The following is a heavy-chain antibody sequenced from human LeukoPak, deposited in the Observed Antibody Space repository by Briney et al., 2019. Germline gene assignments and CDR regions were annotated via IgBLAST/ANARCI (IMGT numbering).Heavy chain of an antibody. V-gene: IGHV3-30*18. J-gene: IGHJ6*02. CDR3: AKEQYSRGYYYYYGMDV. D-gene: IGHD5-18*01. Sequence: GSLRLSCAASGFTFSSYGMHWVRQAPGKGLEWVAVISYDGSNKYYADSVKGRFTISRDNSKNTLYLRMNSLRAEDTAVYYCAKEQYSRGYYYYYGMDVWGQGTTVTVSS. CDR1: GFTFSSYG. CDR2: ISYDGSNK.